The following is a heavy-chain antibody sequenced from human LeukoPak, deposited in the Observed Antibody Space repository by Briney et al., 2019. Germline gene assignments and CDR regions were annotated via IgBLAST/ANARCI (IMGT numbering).Heavy chain of an antibody. J-gene: IGHJ6*02. D-gene: IGHD6-19*01. V-gene: IGHV4-34*01. CDR1: GGSFSGYY. Sequence: SETLSLTCAVYGGSFSGYYWSWIRQPPGKGLEWIGAINHSGSTNYNPSLKSRVTISVDTSTNQFSLKLSSVTAADTAVYYCARGGSVAGMFYYYYGMDVWGQGTTVTVSS. CDR3: ARGGSVAGMFYYYYGMDV. CDR2: INHSGST.